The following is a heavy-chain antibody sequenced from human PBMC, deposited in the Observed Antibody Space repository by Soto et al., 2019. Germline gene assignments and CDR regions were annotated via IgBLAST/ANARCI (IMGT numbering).Heavy chain of an antibody. CDR1: GYFISSGYY. CDR3: AREANERDYSCFGMDV. J-gene: IGHJ6*02. V-gene: IGHV4-38-2*02. Sequence: PSETLSLTCAVSGYFISSGYYWGWIRQPPGKGLEWIGSIYHSGSTYYNPSLKSRVTISIDTSKNQFSLKLNSVTAADTAVYYCAREANERDYSCFGMDVWGQGTTVPVYS. D-gene: IGHD1-1*01. CDR2: IYHSGST.